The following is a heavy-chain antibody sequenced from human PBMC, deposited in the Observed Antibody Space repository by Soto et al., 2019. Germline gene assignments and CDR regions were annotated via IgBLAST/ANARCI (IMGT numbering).Heavy chain of an antibody. V-gene: IGHV4-59*01. CDR3: ARVYGSGGNYYYYMDV. D-gene: IGHD3-10*01. CDR1: GGSISSYY. Sequence: TLSLTCTVSGGSISSYYWSWIRQPPGKGLEWIGYIYYSGSTNYNPSLKSRVTISVDTSKNQFSLKLSSVTAADTAVYYCARVYGSGGNYYYYMDVWGKGTTVTLSS. CDR2: IYYSGST. J-gene: IGHJ6*03.